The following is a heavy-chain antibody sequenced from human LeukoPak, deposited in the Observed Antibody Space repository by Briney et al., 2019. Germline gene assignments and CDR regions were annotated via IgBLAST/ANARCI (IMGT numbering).Heavy chain of an antibody. J-gene: IGHJ4*02. D-gene: IGHD3-10*01. CDR3: AKGDYYGKGYFEY. CDR2: MSGSGGTT. V-gene: IGHV3-23*01. Sequence: GGSLRLSCAVSGLTFSNYGKTWVRQAPGKGLEWVSSMSGSGGTTYYADSVKGRFTISRDNSKNILYLQMSSLRVEDTAIYYCAKGDYYGKGYFEYWGQGTLVTVSS. CDR1: GLTFSNYG.